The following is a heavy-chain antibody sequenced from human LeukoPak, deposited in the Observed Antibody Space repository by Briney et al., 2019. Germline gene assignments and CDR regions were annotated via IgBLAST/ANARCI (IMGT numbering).Heavy chain of an antibody. CDR3: AREGRCGGDCYYDC. CDR1: GFTFSSYD. J-gene: IGHJ4*02. V-gene: IGHV3-30*03. CDR2: ISHDGGNK. Sequence: GGSLRLSCAASGFTFSSYDMHWVRQAPGKGLEWVAVISHDGGNKYYADSVKGRFTISRDNSKNTLYLQMNSLRAEDTAVYYCAREGRCGGDCYYDCWGQGTLVTVSS. D-gene: IGHD2-21*02.